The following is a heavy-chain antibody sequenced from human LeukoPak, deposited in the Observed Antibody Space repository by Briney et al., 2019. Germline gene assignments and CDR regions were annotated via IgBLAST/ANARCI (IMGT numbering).Heavy chain of an antibody. CDR3: ATGYYEPFAN. V-gene: IGHV4-59*02. Sequence: MSSETLSLTCTFSGASVSSYYWDWLRQTPGKGLEWIGYISDTGKTDSNPSLKSRVSISLGPANKQFSLRLRSVTAADSAVYYCATGYYEPFANWGPGILVTVSS. CDR1: GASVSSYY. J-gene: IGHJ4*02. D-gene: IGHD3-3*01. CDR2: ISDTGKT.